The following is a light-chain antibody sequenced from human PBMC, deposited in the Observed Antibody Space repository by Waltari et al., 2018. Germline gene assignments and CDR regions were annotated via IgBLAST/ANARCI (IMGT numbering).Light chain of an antibody. CDR3: LQFHRSWT. J-gene: IGKJ1*01. V-gene: IGKV1-5*03. CDR2: QAS. Sequence: DIQMTKSPSILSASVGETVTISCRASESVPRRLAWYQQKPGKAPKLLIYQASLLESGVPSRFSGSGSGTEFTLTISSLQPEDFATYFCLQFHRSWTFGQGTKVEIK. CDR1: ESVPRR.